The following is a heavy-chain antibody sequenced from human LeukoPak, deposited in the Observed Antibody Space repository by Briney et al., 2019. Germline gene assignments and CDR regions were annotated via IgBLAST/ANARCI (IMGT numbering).Heavy chain of an antibody. CDR2: IKQDGSEK. J-gene: IGHJ6*04. CDR3: AREWAVPAASGLDV. D-gene: IGHD2-2*01. V-gene: IGHV3-7*01. Sequence: GGSLRLSCAASGFTFSSYWMSWVRQAPGKGLEWVANIKQDGSEKYYVDSVKGRFTISRDNAKNSLYLQMNSLRAEDTAVYYCAREWAVPAASGLDVWGKGTTVPVSS. CDR1: GFTFSSYW.